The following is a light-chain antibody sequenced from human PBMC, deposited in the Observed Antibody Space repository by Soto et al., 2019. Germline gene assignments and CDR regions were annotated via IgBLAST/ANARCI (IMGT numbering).Light chain of an antibody. V-gene: IGLV1-36*01. Sequence: LTRPPSVSAAPRQRVTISCSGSNSNIGNNAVNWYQQVPGRAPKLLIHFDDRVPSGISYRFSGSKSGTSASLAISELQSEDEADYYCAAWDDSLNGPVFGGGTKLTVL. J-gene: IGLJ3*02. CDR1: NSNIGNNA. CDR2: FDD. CDR3: AAWDDSLNGPV.